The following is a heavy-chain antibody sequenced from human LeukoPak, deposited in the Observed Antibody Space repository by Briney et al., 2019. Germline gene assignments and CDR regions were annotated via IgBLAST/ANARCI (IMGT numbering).Heavy chain of an antibody. D-gene: IGHD1-26*01. CDR2: ISWNSGSI. J-gene: IGHJ4*02. CDR3: AKDIYRRGGATKGPGY. CDR1: GFTFSSYE. Sequence: GGSLRLSCAASGFTFSSYEMNWVRQAPGKGLEWVSGISWNSGSIGYADSVKGRFTISRDNAKNSLYLQMNSLRAEDTALYYCAKDIYRRGGATKGPGYWGQGTLVTVSS. V-gene: IGHV3-9*01.